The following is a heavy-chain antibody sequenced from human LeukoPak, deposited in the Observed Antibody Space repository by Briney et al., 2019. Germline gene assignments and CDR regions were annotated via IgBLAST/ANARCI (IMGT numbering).Heavy chain of an antibody. J-gene: IGHJ5*02. Sequence: ASVKVSCKASGYTFTGYYIHWVRQAPGQGLEWMGWINPNSGGTDYAQKFQGRVTMTTDTSTSTAYMELRSLRSDDTAVYYCASFFDYGGSRWFDPWGQGTLVTVSS. CDR2: INPNSGGT. V-gene: IGHV1-2*02. D-gene: IGHD4-23*01. CDR3: ASFFDYGGSRWFDP. CDR1: GYTFTGYY.